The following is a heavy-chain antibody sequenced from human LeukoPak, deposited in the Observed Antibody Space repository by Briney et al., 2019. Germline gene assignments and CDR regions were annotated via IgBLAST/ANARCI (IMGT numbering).Heavy chain of an antibody. CDR1: GFTVSSNY. D-gene: IGHD4-23*01. J-gene: IGHJ3*02. CDR3: ARGQSLYGGRLGHAFDI. V-gene: IGHV3-66*01. Sequence: PGGSLRLSCAASGFTVSSNYMSWVRQAPGKGLEWVSVIYSGGSIYYADSVRDRFILSRDNSKNTLYLQMNSLRAEDTAVYYCARGQSLYGGRLGHAFDIWGQGTMVTVSS. CDR2: IYSGGSI.